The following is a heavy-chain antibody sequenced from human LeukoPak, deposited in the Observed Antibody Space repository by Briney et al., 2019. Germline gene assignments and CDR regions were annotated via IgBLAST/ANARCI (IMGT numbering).Heavy chain of an antibody. CDR2: IWYDGSNK. CDR3: AKDRLGDTASDHYYMDV. Sequence: PGRSLRLSCAASGFTFSSYGMHWVRQAPGKGLEWVAVIWYDGSNKYYADSVKGRFTISRDNSKNTLYLQMNSLRAEDTAVYYCAKDRLGDTASDHYYMDVWGKGTTVTVSS. V-gene: IGHV3-33*06. D-gene: IGHD5-18*01. CDR1: GFTFSSYG. J-gene: IGHJ6*03.